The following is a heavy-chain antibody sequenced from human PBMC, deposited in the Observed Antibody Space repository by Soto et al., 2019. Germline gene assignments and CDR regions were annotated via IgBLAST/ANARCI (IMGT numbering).Heavy chain of an antibody. J-gene: IGHJ4*02. Sequence: ASVKVSCKASGYTFTSYAMHWVRQAPGQRLEWMGWINAGNGNTKYSQKFQGRVTITRDTSASTAYMELSSLRSEDTAVYYCARDRGSLIFLGYWGQGTLVTVSS. CDR1: GYTFTSYA. CDR2: INAGNGNT. D-gene: IGHD1-26*01. CDR3: ARDRGSLIFLGY. V-gene: IGHV1-3*01.